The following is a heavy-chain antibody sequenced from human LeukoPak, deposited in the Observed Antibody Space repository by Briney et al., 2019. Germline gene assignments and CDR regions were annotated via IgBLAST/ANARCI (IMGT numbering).Heavy chain of an antibody. J-gene: IGHJ4*02. Sequence: ASVKVSCKASGYTFTAYFMHWLRQAPGQGPQWMGWIRHKDGDTHYLQKFQGRVTMTRDTSINTVYLGLTSLTYDDTAVYYWARDELCLSAGGFYWGQGTLVTVSS. CDR2: IRHKDGDT. CDR1: GYTFTAYF. V-gene: IGHV1-2*02. CDR3: ARDELCLSAGGFY. D-gene: IGHD3-16*01.